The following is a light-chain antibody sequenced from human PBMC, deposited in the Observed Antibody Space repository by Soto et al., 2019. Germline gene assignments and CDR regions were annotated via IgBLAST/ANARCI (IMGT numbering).Light chain of an antibody. CDR3: LQGTPWPTYT. Sequence: DVVMTQSPLSLPVTLGQPASISCRSSQSLAYSDGNTYLNWFQQRPGQSPRRLIYKVSNRDSGXTXRXXGSGSGTDLTLKISRVEAEDVGVYYCLQGTPWPTYTFGQGTKLEIK. CDR1: QSLAYSDGNTY. J-gene: IGKJ2*01. V-gene: IGKV2-30*01. CDR2: KVS.